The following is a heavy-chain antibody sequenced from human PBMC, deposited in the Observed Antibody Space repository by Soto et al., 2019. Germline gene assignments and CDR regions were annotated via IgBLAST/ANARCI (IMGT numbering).Heavy chain of an antibody. CDR3: ARDKSSVVVPAAMFEGYGMDV. CDR2: INPNSGGT. Sequence: ASVKVSCKASGYTFTGYYMHWVRQAPGQGLEWMGWINPNSGGTNYAQKFQGWVTMTRDTSISTAYMELSRLRSDDTAVYYCARDKSSVVVPAAMFEGYGMDVWGQGTTVTVSS. CDR1: GYTFTGYY. J-gene: IGHJ6*02. D-gene: IGHD2-2*01. V-gene: IGHV1-2*04.